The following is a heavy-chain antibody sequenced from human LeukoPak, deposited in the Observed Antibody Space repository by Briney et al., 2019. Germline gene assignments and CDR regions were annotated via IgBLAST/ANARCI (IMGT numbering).Heavy chain of an antibody. V-gene: IGHV4-38-2*02. Sequence: SETLSLTCTVSGYSISYSYFWGWIRQPPGKGLEWIGSIHHSGTTYYNPSLKSRITISVDTSKNQFSLNLNSVTAADTAVYYCARDLLLVGSGWYLGQGTLVTVSS. J-gene: IGHJ4*02. CDR2: IHHSGTT. CDR3: ARDLLLVGSGWY. D-gene: IGHD6-19*01. CDR1: GYSISYSYF.